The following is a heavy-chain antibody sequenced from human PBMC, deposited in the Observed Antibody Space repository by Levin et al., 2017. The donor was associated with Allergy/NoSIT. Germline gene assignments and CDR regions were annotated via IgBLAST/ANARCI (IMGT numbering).Heavy chain of an antibody. CDR3: ARRRSGHNWFDP. Sequence: KASETLSLTCTVSGDSISTSTYYWAWIRQPPGKGLEWIAAIYYDGRTYYYPSLKSRLTIVSDTAQNQFSLRLTSVTATDTAVYFCARRRSGHNWFDPWGQGTLVTVSS. V-gene: IGHV4-39*01. CDR1: GDSISTSTYY. CDR2: IYYDGRT. J-gene: IGHJ5*02. D-gene: IGHD6-19*01.